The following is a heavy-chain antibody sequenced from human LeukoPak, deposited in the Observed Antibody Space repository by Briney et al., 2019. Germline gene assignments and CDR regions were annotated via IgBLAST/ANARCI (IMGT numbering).Heavy chain of an antibody. J-gene: IGHJ4*02. V-gene: IGHV3-48*04. Sequence: GGSLRLSCAASGFTFSSYSMNWVRQAPGKGLEWVSYISSSSSTIYYADSVKGRFTISRDNAKNSLYLQMNSLRAEDTAVYYCARTRIVGATAEGRGGQGTLVTVSS. D-gene: IGHD1-26*01. CDR1: GFTFSSYS. CDR3: ARTRIVGATAEGR. CDR2: ISSSSSTI.